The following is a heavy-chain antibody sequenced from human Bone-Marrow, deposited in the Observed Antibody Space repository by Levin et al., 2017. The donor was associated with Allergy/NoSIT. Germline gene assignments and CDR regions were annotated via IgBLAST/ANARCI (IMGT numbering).Heavy chain of an antibody. CDR3: AGVWSRDYYYGMDV. V-gene: IGHV1-69*13. Sequence: SVKVSCKASGGTFSSYAISWVRQAPGQGLEWMGGIIPIFGTANYAQKFQGRVTITADESTSTAYMELSSLRSEDTAVYYCAGVWSRDYYYGMDVWGQGTTVTVSS. CDR2: IIPIFGTA. CDR1: GGTFSSYA. J-gene: IGHJ6*02. D-gene: IGHD3-10*01.